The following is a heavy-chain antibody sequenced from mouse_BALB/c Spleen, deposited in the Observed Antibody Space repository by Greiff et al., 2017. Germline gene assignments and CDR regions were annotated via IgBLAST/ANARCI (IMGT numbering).Heavy chain of an antibody. CDR2: IWSGGST. V-gene: IGHV2-2*02. CDR1: GFSLTSYG. CDR3: ARNEDYYGSSYRLYAMDY. D-gene: IGHD1-1*01. Sequence: QVQLQQSGPGLVQPSQSLSITCTASGFSLTSYGVHWVRQSPGKGLEWLGVIWSGGSTDYNAAFISRLSISKDNSKSQVFFKMNSLQANDTAIYYCARNEDYYGSSYRLYAMDYWGQGTSVTVSA. J-gene: IGHJ4*01.